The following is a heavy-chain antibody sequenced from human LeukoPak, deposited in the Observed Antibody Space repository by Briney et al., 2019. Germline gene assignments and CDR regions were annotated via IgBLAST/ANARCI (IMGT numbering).Heavy chain of an antibody. V-gene: IGHV1-8*02. Sequence: RASVKVSCKASGYTFTGYYMHWVRQAPGQGLEWMGWMNPNSGNTGYAQKFQGRVTMTRNTSISTAYMELSSLRSEDTAVYYCARAARKGDFWSGSGYYYYYYGMDVWGQGTTVTVSS. CDR3: ARAARKGDFWSGSGYYYYYYGMDV. CDR1: GYTFTGYY. J-gene: IGHJ6*02. D-gene: IGHD3-3*01. CDR2: MNPNSGNT.